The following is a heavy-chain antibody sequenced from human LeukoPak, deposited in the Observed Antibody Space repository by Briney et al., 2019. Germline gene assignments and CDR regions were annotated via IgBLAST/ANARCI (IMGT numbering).Heavy chain of an antibody. CDR2: FDPEDGET. CDR3: ATDLNRDGYRTGAFDI. V-gene: IGHV1-24*01. J-gene: IGHJ3*02. Sequence: ASVKVSCKVSGYTLTELSMHWVRQAPRKGLEWMGGFDPEDGETIYAQKFQGRVTMTEDTSTDTAYMELSSLRSEDTAVYYCATDLNRDGYRTGAFDIWGQGTMVTVSS. D-gene: IGHD5-24*01. CDR1: GYTLTELS.